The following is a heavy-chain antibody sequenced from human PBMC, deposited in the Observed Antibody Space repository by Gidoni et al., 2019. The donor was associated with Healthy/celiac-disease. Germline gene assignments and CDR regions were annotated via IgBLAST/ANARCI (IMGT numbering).Heavy chain of an antibody. J-gene: IGHJ4*02. Sequence: EVQLVGSGGGLVQPGGSLRLSCSASGFTFSSYWMSWVRQAPGKGLEWVANIRKDGSEKYYVDSVKGRFTISRDNAKNSLYLQMNSLRAEDTAVYYCAKPLKLLWFAELDYWGQGTLVTVSS. CDR1: GFTFSSYW. D-gene: IGHD3-10*01. CDR3: AKPLKLLWFAELDY. V-gene: IGHV3-7*01. CDR2: IRKDGSEK.